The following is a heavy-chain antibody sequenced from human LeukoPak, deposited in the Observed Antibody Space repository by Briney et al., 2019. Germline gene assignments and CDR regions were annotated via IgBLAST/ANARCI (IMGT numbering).Heavy chain of an antibody. CDR2: IYYSGST. V-gene: IGHV4-59*01. J-gene: IGHJ6*03. CDR3: TRGSIAYYYMDV. CDR1: GGSISSYY. Sequence: PPETLSLTCTVSGGSISSYYWSWIRQPPGKGLEWIGYIYYSGSTNYNPSLKGRVTISVDTSKNQFSLKLSSVTAADTAVYYCTRGSIAYYYMDVWGKGTTVTISS. D-gene: IGHD3-22*01.